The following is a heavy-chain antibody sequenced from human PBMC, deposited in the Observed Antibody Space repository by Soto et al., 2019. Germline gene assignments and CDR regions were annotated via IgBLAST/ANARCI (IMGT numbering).Heavy chain of an antibody. V-gene: IGHV4-39*01. Sequence: QLQLQESGPGLVKPSETLSLTCTVSGGSISSSSYYWGWIRQPPGKGLGWIGNIYYSGSTYCTPTLKRRVPISGDMSKHQFSLKLSSVPAADTAVYYCASVVLVGYSGYAAYLDYWGQYPLLTLSS. CDR2: IYYSGST. J-gene: IGHJ4*02. CDR1: GGSISSSSYY. CDR3: ASVVLVGYSGYAAYLDY. D-gene: IGHD5-12*01.